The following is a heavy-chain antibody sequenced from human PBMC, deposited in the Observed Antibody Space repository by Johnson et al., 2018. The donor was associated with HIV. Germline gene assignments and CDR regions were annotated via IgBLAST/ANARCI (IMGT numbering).Heavy chain of an antibody. J-gene: IGHJ3*02. D-gene: IGHD4-17*01. V-gene: IGHV3-15*05. CDR2: IKSKTDGGTT. Sequence: VQLVESGGGLVKPGGSLRLSCAASGFTFSNAWMSWVRQAPGKGLEWVGRIKSKTDGGTTDYAAPVKGRFTISRDNSKNSLYLQMNSLRTEDTALYYCAKGGTVTTDAFDIWGQGTMVTVSS. CDR1: GFTFSNAW. CDR3: AKGGTVTTDAFDI.